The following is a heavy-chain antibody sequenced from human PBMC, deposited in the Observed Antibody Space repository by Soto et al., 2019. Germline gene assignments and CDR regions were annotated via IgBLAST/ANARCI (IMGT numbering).Heavy chain of an antibody. Sequence: GGSLRLSCTTSGFIFSSYSMNWVRQVPGKGLEWVSHISSSSSIIYYADSVKGRFTISRDNAKNSLYLQMNSLRDEDTAVYYSARDLYGEDWYFDLWGRGTLVTVSS. V-gene: IGHV3-48*02. CDR2: ISSSSSII. CDR3: ARDLYGEDWYFDL. CDR1: GFIFSSYS. J-gene: IGHJ2*01. D-gene: IGHD4-17*01.